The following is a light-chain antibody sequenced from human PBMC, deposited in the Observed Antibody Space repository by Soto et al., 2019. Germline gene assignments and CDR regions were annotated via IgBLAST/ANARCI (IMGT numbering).Light chain of an antibody. CDR2: GAS. J-gene: IGKJ1*01. Sequence: EIVLTQSPATVSLSPGERATLSCGASQSFTSNYLAWYQQKPGQGPRLLIYGASIRATGVPARFSGSGSGTEFTLTISSLQSEDFAVYYCQQYNNWPWTFGQGTKVDIK. CDR1: QSFTSN. CDR3: QQYNNWPWT. V-gene: IGKV3-15*01.